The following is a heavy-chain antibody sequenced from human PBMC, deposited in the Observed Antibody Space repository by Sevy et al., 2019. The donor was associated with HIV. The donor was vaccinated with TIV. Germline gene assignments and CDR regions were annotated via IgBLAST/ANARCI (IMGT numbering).Heavy chain of an antibody. Sequence: GGSLRLSCAASGFTFSSYAMHWVRQAPGKGLEWVAVISYDGSNKYYADSVKGRFTISIDNSKNTLYLQLNSLRAEETAVYYCARDPLSRLIAVAGTGPLDYWGQGTLVTVSS. CDR1: GFTFSSYA. D-gene: IGHD6-19*01. CDR2: ISYDGSNK. V-gene: IGHV3-30-3*01. CDR3: ARDPLSRLIAVAGTGPLDY. J-gene: IGHJ4*02.